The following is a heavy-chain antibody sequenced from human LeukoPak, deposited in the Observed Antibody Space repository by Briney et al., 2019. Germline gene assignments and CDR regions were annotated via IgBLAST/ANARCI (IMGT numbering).Heavy chain of an antibody. CDR2: IKEDGSEI. J-gene: IGHJ4*02. D-gene: IGHD3-3*01. Sequence: GGSLRLSCAASGFTSSSYWMTWVRQAPGKGLEWVANIKEDGSEIYYVDSVKGRFTISRDNAKNSLYLQLNSVRAEDTAVYYCARSPYDFWSAYLHYFDYWGQGTLVAVSS. CDR1: GFTSSSYW. V-gene: IGHV3-7*01. CDR3: ARSPYDFWSAYLHYFDY.